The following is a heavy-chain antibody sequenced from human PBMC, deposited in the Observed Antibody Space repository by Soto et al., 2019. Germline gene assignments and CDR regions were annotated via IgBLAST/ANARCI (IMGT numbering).Heavy chain of an antibody. Sequence: PSETLSLTCTVSGGSISSGGYYWSWIRQHPGKGLEWIGYIYYSGSTYYNPSLKSRVTISVDTSKNQFSLKLSSVTAADTAVYYCARRHNWNYRFDPWGQGTLVTVSS. CDR2: IYYSGST. J-gene: IGHJ5*02. CDR1: GGSISSGGYY. CDR3: ARRHNWNYRFDP. D-gene: IGHD1-7*01. V-gene: IGHV4-31*03.